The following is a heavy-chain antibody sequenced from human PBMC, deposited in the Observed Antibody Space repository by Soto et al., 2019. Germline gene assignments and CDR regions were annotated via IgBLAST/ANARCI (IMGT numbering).Heavy chain of an antibody. Sequence: GGSLRLSYAAAGVTCSSYTMSWVRQAPGKGLEWVSSISSSGSYIHYADSVKGRFTISRDNAKNSLFLQMDSLRAEDTAVYYCARDVETSMDGLNYFDPWGQGTLVTVSS. J-gene: IGHJ5*02. CDR3: ARDVETSMDGLNYFDP. CDR2: ISSSGSYI. D-gene: IGHD5-18*01. V-gene: IGHV3-21*01. CDR1: GVTCSSYT.